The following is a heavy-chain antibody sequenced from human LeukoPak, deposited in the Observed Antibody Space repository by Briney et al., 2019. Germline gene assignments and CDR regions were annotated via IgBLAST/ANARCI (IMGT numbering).Heavy chain of an antibody. CDR2: MSHDGLNK. D-gene: IGHD2-2*01. V-gene: IGHV3-30*04. CDR3: ARPPMYCTSTSCFFDY. Sequence: GGSLRLSCAASGFTFSDYAMHWVRQAPGKGLEWVAVMSHDGLNKFSPDSVKGRFTISRDNSKNTLYLQMDSLRAEDTAVYYCARPPMYCTSTSCFFDYWGQGTLVTVSS. CDR1: GFTFSDYA. J-gene: IGHJ4*02.